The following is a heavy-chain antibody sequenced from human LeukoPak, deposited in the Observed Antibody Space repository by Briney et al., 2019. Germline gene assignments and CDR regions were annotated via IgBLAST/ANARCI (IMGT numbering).Heavy chain of an antibody. CDR3: ARFHDYGDYKGAFDI. CDR2: VKADGSEK. CDR1: GFSFSSTY. V-gene: IGHV3-7*04. D-gene: IGHD4-17*01. J-gene: IGHJ3*02. Sequence: GGSLRLSCAASGFSFSSTYMTWVRQVPGKGLEWVANVKADGSEKYYVDSVKGRFTIARDNAKNSLYLQMNGLRAEDTAVYYCARFHDYGDYKGAFDIWGQGTMVTVSS.